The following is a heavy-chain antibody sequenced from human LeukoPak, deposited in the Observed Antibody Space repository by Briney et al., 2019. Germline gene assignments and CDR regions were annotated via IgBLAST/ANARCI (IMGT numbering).Heavy chain of an antibody. CDR1: GFTFSSYS. J-gene: IGHJ4*02. Sequence: GGSLRLSCAASGFTFSSYSMNWVRQAPGKGLEWVSSISSSSSYIYYADSVKGRFTISRDNAKNSLYLQMNSLRAEDTAVYYCARDQWLEKDVDYWGQGTLVTVSS. D-gene: IGHD6-19*01. V-gene: IGHV3-21*01. CDR3: ARDQWLEKDVDY. CDR2: ISSSSSYI.